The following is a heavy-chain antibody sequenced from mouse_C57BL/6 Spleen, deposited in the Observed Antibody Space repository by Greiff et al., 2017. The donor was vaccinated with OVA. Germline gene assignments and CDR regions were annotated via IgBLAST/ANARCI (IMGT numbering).Heavy chain of an antibody. V-gene: IGHV5-16*01. Sequence: EVQLVESEGGLVQPGSSMKLSCTASGFTFSDYYMAWVRQVPEKGLEWVANINYDGSSTYYLDSLKSRFIISRDNAKNILYLQMSSLKSEDTATYYCAREGDYYGSRYFDVWGTGTTVTVSS. J-gene: IGHJ1*03. CDR3: AREGDYYGSRYFDV. CDR2: INYDGSST. D-gene: IGHD1-1*01. CDR1: GFTFSDYY.